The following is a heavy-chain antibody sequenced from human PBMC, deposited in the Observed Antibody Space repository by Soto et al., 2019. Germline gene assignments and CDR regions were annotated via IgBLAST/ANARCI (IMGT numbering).Heavy chain of an antibody. Sequence: ASVKVSCKXSGYTFTSYGISWARQAPGQGLEWMGWISAYNGNTNYAQKLQGRVTMTTDTSTSTAYMELRSLRSDDTAVYYCARDLRNIVGAEYYYYYYGMDVWGQGTTVTVSS. J-gene: IGHJ6*02. V-gene: IGHV1-18*04. CDR2: ISAYNGNT. CDR1: GYTFTSYG. D-gene: IGHD1-26*01. CDR3: ARDLRNIVGAEYYYYYYGMDV.